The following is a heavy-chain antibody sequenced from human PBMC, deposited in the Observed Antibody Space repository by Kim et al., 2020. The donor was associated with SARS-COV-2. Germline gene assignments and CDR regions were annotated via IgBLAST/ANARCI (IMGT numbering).Heavy chain of an antibody. V-gene: IGHV3-49*03. J-gene: IGHJ5*02. D-gene: IGHD3-10*01. CDR1: GFTFGDYA. Sequence: GGSLRLSCTASGFTFGDYAMSWFRQAPGKGLEWVGFIRSKAYGGTTEYAASVKGRFTISRDDSKSIAYLQMNSLKTEDTAVYYCTRQGGPYYYGSGSDTERVWFDPWGQGTLVTVSS. CDR3: TRQGGPYYYGSGSDTERVWFDP. CDR2: IRSKAYGGTT.